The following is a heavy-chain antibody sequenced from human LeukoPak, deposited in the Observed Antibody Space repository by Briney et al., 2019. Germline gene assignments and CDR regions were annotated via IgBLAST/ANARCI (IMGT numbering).Heavy chain of an antibody. CDR1: GFIVSSNY. D-gene: IGHD4-17*01. J-gene: IGHJ6*02. CDR3: AKDTVIGKPYGMDV. Sequence: GGSLRLSCAASGFIVSSNYIYMSWVRQAPGKGLEWVSAISGSGGSTYYADSVKGRFTISRDNSKNTLYLQMNSLRAEDTAVYYCAKDTVIGKPYGMDVWGQGTTVTVSS. V-gene: IGHV3-23*01. CDR2: ISGSGGST.